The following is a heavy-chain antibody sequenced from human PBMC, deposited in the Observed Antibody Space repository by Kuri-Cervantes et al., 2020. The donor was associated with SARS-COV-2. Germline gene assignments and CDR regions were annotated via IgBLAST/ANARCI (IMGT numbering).Heavy chain of an antibody. J-gene: IGHJ4*02. Sequence: GESLKISCAASGFTFSSYGMHWVRQAPGKGLEWVANIKQDGSEKYYVDSVKGRFTISRDNSKNTLYLQMNSLRAEDAAVYYCARDIGGLLDYWGQGTLVTVSS. CDR2: IKQDGSEK. CDR1: GFTFSSYG. D-gene: IGHD3-16*01. CDR3: ARDIGGLLDY. V-gene: IGHV3-7*01.